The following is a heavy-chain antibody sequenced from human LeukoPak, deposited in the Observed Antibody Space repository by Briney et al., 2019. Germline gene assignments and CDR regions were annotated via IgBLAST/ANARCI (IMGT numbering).Heavy chain of an antibody. V-gene: IGHV1-24*01. CDR2: FDPEDGET. D-gene: IGHD2-8*02. CDR1: GYTLTELS. Sequence: GASVKVSCKVSGYTLTELSMHWVRPAPGKGLEWMGGFDPEDGETVYAQKFQGRVTMTEDTSTDTAYMELSSLRSEDTAVYYCATSTGYYYYGMDVWGQGTTVTVSS. CDR3: ATSTGYYYYGMDV. J-gene: IGHJ6*02.